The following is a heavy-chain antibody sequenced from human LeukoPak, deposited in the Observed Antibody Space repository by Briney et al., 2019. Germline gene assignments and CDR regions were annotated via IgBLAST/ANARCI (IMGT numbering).Heavy chain of an antibody. J-gene: IGHJ4*02. V-gene: IGHV3-23*01. CDR3: AKTNGYFDQ. D-gene: IGHD2-8*01. Sequence: PGGSLRLSCAASGFTFSSNGMTWLRQTPAKGLEWVSAISGSGETTYYSDSVRGRFTISRDNSKNTLFLQMNSLRVEDAAMYYCAKTNGYFDQWGQGTLVAVSS. CDR2: ISGSGETT. CDR1: GFTFSSNG.